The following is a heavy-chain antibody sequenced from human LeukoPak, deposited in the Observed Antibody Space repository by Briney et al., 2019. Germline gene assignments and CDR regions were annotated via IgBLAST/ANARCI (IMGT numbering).Heavy chain of an antibody. CDR2: ISSSGNTI. J-gene: IGHJ4*02. V-gene: IGHV3-48*03. Sequence: GGSLRLSCAASGFTFSSFGMNWVRQAPGKGLEWVSYISSSGNTIYYTDSVKGGFTISRDNAKNSLYLQMKSLRAEDTAVYYCARDSMGVSFFDYWGQGTLVTVSS. CDR1: GFTFSSFG. CDR3: ARDSMGVSFFDY. D-gene: IGHD2/OR15-2a*01.